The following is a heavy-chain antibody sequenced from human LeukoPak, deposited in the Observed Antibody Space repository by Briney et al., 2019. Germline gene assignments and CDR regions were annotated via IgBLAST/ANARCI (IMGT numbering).Heavy chain of an antibody. D-gene: IGHD3-10*01. CDR2: ISGSGGSK. J-gene: IGHJ4*02. CDR3: AKGALWFETNFDY. V-gene: IGHV3-23*01. Sequence: GGSLSLSCAAAGFTFSSYVMRWVRQAPGKGLEWVSAISGSGGSKYYADPVKGRFTISRDNSKNTLYLQMNSLRAEDTAVYYCAKGALWFETNFDYWGQGTLVTVSS. CDR1: GFTFSSYV.